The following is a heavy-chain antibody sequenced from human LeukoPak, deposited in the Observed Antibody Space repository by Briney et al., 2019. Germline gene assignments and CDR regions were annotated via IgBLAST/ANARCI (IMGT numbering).Heavy chain of an antibody. CDR3: AKHPSRRDVYDHLDY. CDR1: GGSISSGNYH. CDR2: MFYSGRT. J-gene: IGHJ4*02. V-gene: IGHV4-39*01. Sequence: SETLSLTCTVSGGSISSGNYHWAWMRQPPGKGPEWIGSMFYSGRTYYNPSRKRRVTISVDTSKNQFSLKVTSVPAADTAVYYCAKHPSRRDVYDHLDYWGQGTLVTVSS. D-gene: IGHD5/OR15-5a*01.